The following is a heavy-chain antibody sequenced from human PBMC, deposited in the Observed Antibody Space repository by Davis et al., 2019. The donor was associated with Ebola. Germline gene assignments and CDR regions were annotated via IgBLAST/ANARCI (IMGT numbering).Heavy chain of an antibody. CDR3: AKDWLFRGSVINPFDY. CDR1: GFTFRDYY. Sequence: GESLKISCAASGFTFRDYYMSWIRQAPGKGLEWVAVISYDGSNKYYADSVKGRFTISRDNSKNTLYLQMNSLRTEDTALYYCAKDWLFRGSVINPFDYWGQGSLVTVSS. D-gene: IGHD3-10*01. V-gene: IGHV3-30*18. J-gene: IGHJ4*02. CDR2: ISYDGSNK.